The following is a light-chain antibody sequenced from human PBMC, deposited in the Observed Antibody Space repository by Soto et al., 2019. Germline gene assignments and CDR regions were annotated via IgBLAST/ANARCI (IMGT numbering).Light chain of an antibody. V-gene: IGLV1-40*01. CDR2: GNT. J-gene: IGLJ2*01. Sequence: QSVLTQPPSVSGAPGQRVTISCTGSISNIGAGNGVCWYQQLPGTAPKLLISGNTNRASGVPDRFSGSKSVTSASLAITGLQPEDEADYYCQSYDSDLSGSYVVFGGGTKLTVL. CDR1: ISNIGAGNG. CDR3: QSYDSDLSGSYVV.